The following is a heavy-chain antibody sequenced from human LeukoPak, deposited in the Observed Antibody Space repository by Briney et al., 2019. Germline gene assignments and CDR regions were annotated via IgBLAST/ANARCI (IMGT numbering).Heavy chain of an antibody. CDR2: ISPSGSTK. CDR1: GFSFSSYE. V-gene: IGHV3-48*03. CDR3: ARDHYTVYGSYYYHYMDV. J-gene: IGHJ6*03. D-gene: IGHD3-10*01. Sequence: PGGSLRLSCAASGFSFSSYEMNWVRQAPGKGLEWVSNISPSGSTKYYADSVKGRFTISRDNAKNSLYLQMNSLRAEDTAVYYCARDHYTVYGSYYYHYMDVWGKGTTVTVSS.